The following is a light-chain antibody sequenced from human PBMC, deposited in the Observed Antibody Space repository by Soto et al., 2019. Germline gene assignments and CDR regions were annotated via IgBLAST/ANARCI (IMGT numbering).Light chain of an antibody. J-gene: IGKJ1*01. CDR2: GAS. CDR3: QQYGSSPWT. Sequence: DIVLTQSPGTLSLSPGERATLSCRASQSISSGYLAWYQQKPGQAPRLLIYGASSRATGIPDRFSGSGSGTDFTLTISRLEPEDIAVFYCQQYGSSPWTFGQGTKVDIK. CDR1: QSISSGY. V-gene: IGKV3-20*01.